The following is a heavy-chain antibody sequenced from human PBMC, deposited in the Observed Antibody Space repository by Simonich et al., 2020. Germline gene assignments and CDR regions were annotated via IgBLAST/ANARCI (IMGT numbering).Heavy chain of an antibody. J-gene: IGHJ2*01. CDR3: ARDSYSSWYFDL. V-gene: IGHV1-2*02. CDR1: GYTFTGYY. D-gene: IGHD6-13*01. Sequence: QVQLVQSGAEVKKPGASVKVSCKASGYTFTGYYMHWVRQAPGQGLEWMGWINPNRGSTNYAKKFQGRVNMTRDTSISTAYMELSRLRSDDTAVYYCARDSYSSWYFDLWGRGTLVTVSS. CDR2: INPNRGST.